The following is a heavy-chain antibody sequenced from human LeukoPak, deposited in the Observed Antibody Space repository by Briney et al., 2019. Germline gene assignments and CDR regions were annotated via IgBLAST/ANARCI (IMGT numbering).Heavy chain of an antibody. J-gene: IGHJ4*02. CDR1: GGSISSSSYY. V-gene: IGHV4-39*07. D-gene: IGHD1-1*01. Sequence: SETLSLTCTVSGGSISSSSYYWGWIRQPPGKGLEWIGSIYYSGSTYYNPSLKSRVTISVDTSKNQFSLKLSSVTAADTAVYYCAREGNGGDYWGQGTLVTVSS. CDR3: AREGNGGDY. CDR2: IYYSGST.